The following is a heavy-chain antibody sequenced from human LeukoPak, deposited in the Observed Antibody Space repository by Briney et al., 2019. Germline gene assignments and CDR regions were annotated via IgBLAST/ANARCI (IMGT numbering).Heavy chain of an antibody. V-gene: IGHV4-30-4*01. CDR3: ARVYGCFDY. CDR2: IYYSGST. Sequence: SETLSLTCTVSGGSISSYYWSWIRQPPGKGLEWIGYIYYSGSTYYNPSLKSRVTISVDTSKNQFSLKLSSVTAADTAVYYCARVYGCFDYWGQRTLVTVSS. CDR1: GGSISSYY. D-gene: IGHD4-17*01. J-gene: IGHJ4*02.